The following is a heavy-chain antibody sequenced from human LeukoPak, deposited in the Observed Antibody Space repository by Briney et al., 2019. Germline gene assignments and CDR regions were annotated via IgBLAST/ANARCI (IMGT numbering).Heavy chain of an antibody. CDR3: ARVNEYYYYMDV. Sequence: ASVKVSCKASGGTFSSYAISWVRQAPGQGLEWMGGITPIFGTANYAQKFQGRVTITADESTSTAYMELSSLRSEDTAVYYCARVNEYYYYMDVWGKGTTVTVSS. CDR2: ITPIFGTA. CDR1: GGTFSSYA. J-gene: IGHJ6*03. V-gene: IGHV1-69*13.